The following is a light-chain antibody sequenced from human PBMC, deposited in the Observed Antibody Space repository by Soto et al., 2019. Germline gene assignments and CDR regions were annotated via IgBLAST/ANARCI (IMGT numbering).Light chain of an antibody. CDR2: GNS. CDR3: QSYDSSLSAYVV. J-gene: IGLJ2*01. V-gene: IGLV1-40*01. CDR1: SSNIGAGYD. Sequence: QSVLTQPPSVSGAPGQRGTISCTGSSSNIGAGYDVHWYQQLPGTAPKLLIYGNSNRPSGVPDRLSGSKSGTSASLAITGLQAEDEADYYCQSYDSSLSAYVVFGGGTKLTVL.